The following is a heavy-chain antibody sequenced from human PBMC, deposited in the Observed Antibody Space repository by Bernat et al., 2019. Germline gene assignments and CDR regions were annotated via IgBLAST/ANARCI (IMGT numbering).Heavy chain of an antibody. Sequence: EVQLVESGGGLIQPGGSLRLSCAASGFTVSSNYMSWVRQAPGKGLEWVSVIYSGGSTYYADSVKGRFTISRDNSKNTLYLQMNSLRAEDTAVYYCARSIAATYWYFDLCGRGTLVTVSS. CDR1: GFTVSSNY. CDR3: ARSIAATYWYFDL. D-gene: IGHD2-15*01. J-gene: IGHJ2*01. CDR2: IYSGGST. V-gene: IGHV3-53*01.